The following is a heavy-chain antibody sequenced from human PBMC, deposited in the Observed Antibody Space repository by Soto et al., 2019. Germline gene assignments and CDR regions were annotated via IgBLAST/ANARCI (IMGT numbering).Heavy chain of an antibody. CDR2: FIPIFGTT. D-gene: IGHD3-16*01. CDR1: GGTFNRQA. J-gene: IGHJ5*02. CDR3: ARVDSSMFEGGECFDP. Sequence: QVVQSGAEVKKPASSVKVSCKASGGTFNRQAFSWVRQAPGQGLEWMGGFIPIFGTTDYSQKFQGRVTITGADATSTAYMELSSLTSDDTAVYYCARVDSSMFEGGECFDPWGQGTLVTVSS. V-gene: IGHV1-69*12.